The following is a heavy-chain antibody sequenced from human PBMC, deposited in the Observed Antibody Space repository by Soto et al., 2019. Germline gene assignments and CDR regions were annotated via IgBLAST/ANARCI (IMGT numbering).Heavy chain of an antibody. CDR1: GFTFSSYG. V-gene: IGHV3-33*01. CDR2: IWYDGSNK. Sequence: XGSLRLSCAASGFTFSSYGMHWVRQAPGKGLEWVAVIWYDGSNKYYADSVKGRFTISRDNSKNTLYLQMNSLRAEDTAVYYCARTQGSSGYYYHFDYWGQGTLVTVSS. CDR3: ARTQGSSGYYYHFDY. J-gene: IGHJ4*02. D-gene: IGHD3-22*01.